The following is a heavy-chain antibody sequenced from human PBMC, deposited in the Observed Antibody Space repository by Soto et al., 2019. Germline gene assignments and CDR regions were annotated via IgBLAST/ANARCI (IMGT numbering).Heavy chain of an antibody. CDR1: GYSFNSYW. J-gene: IGHJ6*02. CDR3: ARFLTPPFEEYGMDV. D-gene: IGHD3-9*01. V-gene: IGHV5-51*01. Sequence: GESLKISCKGSGYSFNSYWIAWVRQMPGKGLEWMGIIYPGDSDTRYSPSFQGQVTISVDKYISTAYLQWSSLKASDTAMYYCARFLTPPFEEYGMDVWGQGTTVTVSS. CDR2: IYPGDSDT.